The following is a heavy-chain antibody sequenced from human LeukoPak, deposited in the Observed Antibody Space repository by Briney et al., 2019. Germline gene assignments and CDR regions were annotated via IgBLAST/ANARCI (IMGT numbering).Heavy chain of an antibody. J-gene: IGHJ4*02. Sequence: SETLSLTCTDSGGSISTYYWSWIRQPPGKGLEWIGYIYYSGSTKHNPSLTSRLTISMDASKNQFSLKLSSVTAADTAVYYCARAALTMGATNFDYWGQGTLVTVSS. V-gene: IGHV4-59*01. D-gene: IGHD1-26*01. CDR1: GGSISTYY. CDR3: ARAALTMGATNFDY. CDR2: IYYSGST.